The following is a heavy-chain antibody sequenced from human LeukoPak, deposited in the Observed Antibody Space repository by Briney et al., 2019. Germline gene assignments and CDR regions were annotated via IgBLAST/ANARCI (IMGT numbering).Heavy chain of an antibody. D-gene: IGHD1-14*01. CDR2: ISAYNGNT. Sequence: ASVKVSCKASGYTFTSYGISWVRQAPGQGLEWMGWISAYNGNTNYAQKLQGRVTMTTDTSTSTAYMELRSLRSDDTAVYYCARGQRFRNSHFNYNYYYVMDVWGQGTSVTVSS. V-gene: IGHV1-18*01. J-gene: IGHJ6*02. CDR3: ARGQRFRNSHFNYNYYYVMDV. CDR1: GYTFTSYG.